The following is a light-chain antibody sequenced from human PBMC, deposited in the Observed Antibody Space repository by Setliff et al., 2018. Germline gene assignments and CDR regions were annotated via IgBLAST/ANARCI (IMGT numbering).Light chain of an antibody. V-gene: IGLV2-14*03. J-gene: IGLJ3*02. CDR2: DVS. CDR1: SSDVGAYNY. Sequence: QSALPQPASVSGSPGQSITISCTGTSSDVGAYNYVSWYQQHPGKAPKLIIYDVSNRPSGVSNRFSASKSGNTASLTISGLQAEDEADYYCCSFAGAGWVFGGGTKVTVL. CDR3: CSFAGAGWV.